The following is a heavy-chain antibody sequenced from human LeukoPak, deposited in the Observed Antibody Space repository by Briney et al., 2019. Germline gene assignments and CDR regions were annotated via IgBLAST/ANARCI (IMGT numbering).Heavy chain of an antibody. CDR2: ISSSSSYI. CDR1: GFTFSSYS. D-gene: IGHD6-13*01. J-gene: IGHJ3*02. V-gene: IGHV3-21*01. Sequence: GGSLRLSCAASGFTFSSYSMNWVRQAPGKGLEWVSSISSSSSYIYYADSVKGRFTISRDNAKNSLYLQMNSLRAEDTAVYYCARDISSSWYSTYAFDIWGQGTMVTVSS. CDR3: ARDISSSWYSTYAFDI.